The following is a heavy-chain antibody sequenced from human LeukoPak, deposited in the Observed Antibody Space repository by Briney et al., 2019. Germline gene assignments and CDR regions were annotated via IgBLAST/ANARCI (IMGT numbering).Heavy chain of an antibody. Sequence: GGSLRLSCAASGVTFSSYSMNWGRQAPGKGLEWVSSISISSSYIYYADSVKGRFTISRDNAKNSLYLQMNSLRAEDTAVYYCARGSGGSRHFYYYYYMDVWGKGTTVTVSS. V-gene: IGHV3-21*01. CDR1: GVTFSSYS. CDR2: ISISSSYI. CDR3: ARGSGGSRHFYYYYYMDV. D-gene: IGHD2-15*01. J-gene: IGHJ6*03.